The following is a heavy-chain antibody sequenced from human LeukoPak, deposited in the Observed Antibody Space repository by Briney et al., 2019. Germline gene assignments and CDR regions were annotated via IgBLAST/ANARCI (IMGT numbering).Heavy chain of an antibody. V-gene: IGHV6-1*01. J-gene: IGHJ6*03. CDR3: AKTKGDSYYYYYYMDV. CDR1: GDSVSSNSAA. CDR2: TYYRSKWYN. Sequence: SQTLSLTCAISGDSVSSNSAAWNWIRQSPSRGLEWLGRTYYRSKWYNDYAVSVKSRITINPDTSKNQFSLKLSSVTAADTAVYYCAKTKGDSYYYYYYMDVWGKGTTVTISS. D-gene: IGHD2-8*01.